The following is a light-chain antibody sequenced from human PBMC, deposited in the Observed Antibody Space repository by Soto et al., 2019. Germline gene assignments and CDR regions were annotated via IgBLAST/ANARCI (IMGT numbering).Light chain of an antibody. CDR3: QHYKSSSPWT. CDR1: QSISEL. CDR2: DAS. V-gene: IGKV1-5*01. J-gene: IGKJ1*01. Sequence: DIQVTQYPSTLSASVVDRVTITCRASQSISELLAWYQQKPGKAPKLLIYDASTLESGVPSRFSGSGSGTEFTLTISSLQPDDFATYYCQHYKSSSPWTFGQGTKVDI.